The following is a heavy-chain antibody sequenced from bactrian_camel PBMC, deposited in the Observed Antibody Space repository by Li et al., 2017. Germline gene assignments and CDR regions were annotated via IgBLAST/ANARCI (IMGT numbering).Heavy chain of an antibody. V-gene: IGHV3S40*01. CDR2: IYLGGGFT. CDR1: GDTNAQV. Sequence: DVQLVESGGGSVKPGGSLRLSCTVSGDTNAQVMGWFREAPGKERESIAAIYLGGGFTFYADSVKGRFTISRDNVKKTVYLQMNNLQPDDTAVYTCGDLGSWLGCSTQGTQVTV. J-gene: IGHJ4*01. D-gene: IGHD1*01.